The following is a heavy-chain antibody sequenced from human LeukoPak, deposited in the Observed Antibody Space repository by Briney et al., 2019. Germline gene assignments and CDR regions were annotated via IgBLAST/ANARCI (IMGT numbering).Heavy chain of an antibody. D-gene: IGHD3-22*01. CDR1: GGTFSSYA. CDR3: ARCVYDSSGPHFGY. V-gene: IGHV1-69*05. Sequence: SVKVSCKASGGTFSSYAISWVRQAPGQGLEWMGRIIPIFGTANYAQKFQGRVTITTDESTSTAYMELSSLRSEDTAVYYCARCVYDSSGPHFGYWGQGTLVTVSS. J-gene: IGHJ4*02. CDR2: IIPIFGTA.